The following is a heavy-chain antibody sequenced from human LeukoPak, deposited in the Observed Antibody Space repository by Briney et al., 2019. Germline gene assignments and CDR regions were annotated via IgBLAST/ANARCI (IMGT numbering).Heavy chain of an antibody. D-gene: IGHD3-10*01. J-gene: IGHJ5*02. Sequence: ASVKVSCKASGGTFSSYAISWVRQAPGQRLEWMGWINAGNGNTKYSQKFQGRVTITRDTSASTAYMELSSLRSEDTAVYYCARDQGMVRGNWFDPWGQGTLVTVSS. V-gene: IGHV1-3*01. CDR2: INAGNGNT. CDR3: ARDQGMVRGNWFDP. CDR1: GGTFSSYA.